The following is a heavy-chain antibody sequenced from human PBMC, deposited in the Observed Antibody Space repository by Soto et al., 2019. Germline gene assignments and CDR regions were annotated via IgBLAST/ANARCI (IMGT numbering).Heavy chain of an antibody. CDR2: IYYSGST. Sequence: SETLSLTCTVSGGSISSGDYYWSWIRQPPGKGLEWIGYIYYSGSTYYNPSLKSRVTISVDTSKNQFSLKLSSVTAADTAVYYCASDENSYGYKGFDLWGQGTLVTVSS. D-gene: IGHD5-18*01. V-gene: IGHV4-30-4*01. CDR3: ASDENSYGYKGFDL. CDR1: GGSISSGDYY. J-gene: IGHJ5*02.